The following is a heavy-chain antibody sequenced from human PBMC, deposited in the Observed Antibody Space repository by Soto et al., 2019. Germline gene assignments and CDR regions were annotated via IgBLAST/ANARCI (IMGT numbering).Heavy chain of an antibody. Sequence: ASVKVSCKVSGYTLTELSMHWVRQAPGKGLEWMGGFDPEDGETIYAQKFQGRVSMTEDTSTDTAYMELSSLRSEDTAVYYCATLPIAAAGNNYYYYGMDVWGQGTTVTVSS. J-gene: IGHJ6*02. D-gene: IGHD6-13*01. V-gene: IGHV1-24*01. CDR3: ATLPIAAAGNNYYYYGMDV. CDR1: GYTLTELS. CDR2: FDPEDGET.